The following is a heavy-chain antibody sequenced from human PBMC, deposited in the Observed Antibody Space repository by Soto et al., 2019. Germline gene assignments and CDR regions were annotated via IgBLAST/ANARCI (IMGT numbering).Heavy chain of an antibody. Sequence: EVXLXXSGXGLVQPGXXLXXXCAASXFTFSSYAMSWVRQAPGXGLEWVSAISGSGVSTYYTDSVKGRFXISXXXXXXXXXXXXXSLRAEDTALYYCGKSSGTIGGLIVEYFQHWGQXTLVTVSS. V-gene: IGHV3-23*01. J-gene: IGHJ1*01. D-gene: IGHD3-16*02. CDR3: GKSSGTIGGLIVEYFQH. CDR2: ISGSGVST. CDR1: XFTFSSYA.